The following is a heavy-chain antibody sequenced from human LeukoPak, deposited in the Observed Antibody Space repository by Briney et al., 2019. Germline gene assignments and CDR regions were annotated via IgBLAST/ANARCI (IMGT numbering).Heavy chain of an antibody. Sequence: GGSLRLSCAASGFTFSSYWMHWVRQAPGKGLVWVSRINSDGSSTSYADSVKGRFTISRDNAKNTLYLQMNSLRAEDTAVYYCARGLGYYDFWSGYSLNWGFDYWGQGTLVTVSS. CDR3: ARGLGYYDFWSGYSLNWGFDY. CDR1: GFTFSSYW. V-gene: IGHV3-74*01. D-gene: IGHD3-3*01. CDR2: INSDGSST. J-gene: IGHJ4*02.